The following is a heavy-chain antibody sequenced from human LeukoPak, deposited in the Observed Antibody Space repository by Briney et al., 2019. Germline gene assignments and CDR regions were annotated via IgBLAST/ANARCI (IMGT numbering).Heavy chain of an antibody. Sequence: GDSLKISCKGSGSIFTNTWIGWVRLLPGKGLEWMGTIYPLDSDTRYSPSFQGQVTISADKFITTAYLQWSSLRASDTAMYYCVTVNGSHWFFDYWGQGTLVTVSS. J-gene: IGHJ4*02. D-gene: IGHD3-10*01. CDR2: IYPLDSDT. V-gene: IGHV5-51*01. CDR3: VTVNGSHWFFDY. CDR1: GSIFTNTW.